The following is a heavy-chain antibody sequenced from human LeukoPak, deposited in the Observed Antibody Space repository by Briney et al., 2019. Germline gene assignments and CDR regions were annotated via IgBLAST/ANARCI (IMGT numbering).Heavy chain of an antibody. CDR2: IYSSDGST. CDR3: ARGSASAER. CDR1: GGSISRYY. Sequence: PSETLSLTCTVSGGSISRYYWSWIRQPAGQGLEWIGRIYSSDGSTNYNPSLKSRVTMSADTSKNQLSLNLRSVTAADTAVYYCARGSASAERWGQGTLVTVSS. J-gene: IGHJ4*02. V-gene: IGHV4-4*07. D-gene: IGHD6-13*01.